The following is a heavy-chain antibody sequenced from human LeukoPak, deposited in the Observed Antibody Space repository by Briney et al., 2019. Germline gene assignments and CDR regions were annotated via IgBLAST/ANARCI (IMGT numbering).Heavy chain of an antibody. J-gene: IGHJ4*02. Sequence: GASVKVSCKASGYTFTGYYMHWVRQAPGQGLEWMGWINPNSGGTDNAQNFQGRVTMTRDTPISTAYMELSRLRSDDTAVYYCARHDISGYHHDYWGQGTLVTVSS. CDR2: INPNSGGT. D-gene: IGHD3-22*01. CDR1: GYTFTGYY. V-gene: IGHV1-2*02. CDR3: ARHDISGYHHDY.